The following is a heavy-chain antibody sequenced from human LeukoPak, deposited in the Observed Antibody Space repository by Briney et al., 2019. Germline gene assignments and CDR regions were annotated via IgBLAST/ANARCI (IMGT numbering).Heavy chain of an antibody. CDR2: TRNKANSYTT. D-gene: IGHD3-9*01. CDR1: GFTFSDHY. J-gene: IGHJ4*02. Sequence: GGSLRLSCAASGFTFSDHYMDWVRQAPGKGLEWVGRTRNKANSYTTEYAASVKGRITISRDDSKNSVSLQLNSLKTEDTAVYYCARSSRYDIWTGYPYWGQGTLVTVSP. V-gene: IGHV3-72*01. CDR3: ARSSRYDIWTGYPY.